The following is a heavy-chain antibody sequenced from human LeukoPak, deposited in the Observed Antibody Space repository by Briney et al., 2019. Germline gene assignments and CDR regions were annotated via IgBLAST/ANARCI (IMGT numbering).Heavy chain of an antibody. V-gene: IGHV4-59*10. D-gene: IGHD3-3*01. CDR2: IYTSGST. Sequence: SETLSLTCGVYGGSFSDYYWSWIRQPAGKGLEWIGRIYTSGSTNYNPSLKSRVTMSVGTSKNQFSLKLSSVTAADTAVYHCAGSYDFWSGYAYYYYYMDVWGKGTTVTVSS. J-gene: IGHJ6*03. CDR3: AGSYDFWSGYAYYYYYMDV. CDR1: GGSFSDYY.